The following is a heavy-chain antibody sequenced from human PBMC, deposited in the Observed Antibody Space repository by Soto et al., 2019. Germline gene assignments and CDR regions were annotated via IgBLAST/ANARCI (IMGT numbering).Heavy chain of an antibody. CDR3: AEGVLKLFSDSYALGGAYDAFDL. D-gene: IGHD1-26*01. V-gene: IGHV3-30*18. J-gene: IGHJ3*01. CDR1: GFTFSNYG. Sequence: GSLRLSCAASGFTFSNYGMHWVRQAPGKGLERVAVISYDGSSQYYVDSVKGRFTISRDNSKNTLFLQMSSLRAEDTAVYYCAEGVLKLFSDSYALGGAYDAFDLWGQGTLVTVSS. CDR2: ISYDGSSQ.